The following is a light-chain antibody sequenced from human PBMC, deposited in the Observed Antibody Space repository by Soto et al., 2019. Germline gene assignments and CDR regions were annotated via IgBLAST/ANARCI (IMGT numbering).Light chain of an antibody. CDR3: QQYGSSPRT. Sequence: EIVMTQSPYTLSLAAGERSALSFRASQSVDRYLACYQQKPGQAPRLLIYGASTGATGIPDRFSGGGSGTDFTLTISRLEPEDFAVYYCQQYGSSPRTFGQGTKVDIK. V-gene: IGKV3-20*01. J-gene: IGKJ1*01. CDR1: QSVDRY. CDR2: GAS.